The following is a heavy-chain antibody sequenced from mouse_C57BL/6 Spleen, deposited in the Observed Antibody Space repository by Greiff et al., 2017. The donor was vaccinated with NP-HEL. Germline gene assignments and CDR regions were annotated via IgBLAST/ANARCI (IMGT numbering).Heavy chain of an antibody. Sequence: EVMLVESGGGLVKPGGSLKLSCAASGFTFSSYTMSWVRQTPEKRLEWVATISGGGGNTYYPDSVKGRFTISRDNAKNTLYLQMSSLRSEDTALYYCARRGTYDGYHWYFDVWGTGTTVTVSS. CDR3: ARRGTYDGYHWYFDV. CDR2: ISGGGGNT. J-gene: IGHJ1*03. V-gene: IGHV5-9*01. CDR1: GFTFSSYT. D-gene: IGHD2-3*01.